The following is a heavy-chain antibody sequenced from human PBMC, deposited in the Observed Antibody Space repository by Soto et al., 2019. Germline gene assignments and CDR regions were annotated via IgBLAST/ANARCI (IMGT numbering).Heavy chain of an antibody. CDR3: ARHNRTGATAFDAFDI. Sequence: ASVKVSCKASGGTFSSYAISWVRQAPGQGLEWMGGIIPIFGTANYAQKFQGRVTITADESTSTAYMELSSLRSEDTAVYYCARHNRTGATAFDAFDIWGQGTVVTVSS. V-gene: IGHV1-69*13. CDR2: IIPIFGTA. D-gene: IGHD1-26*01. CDR1: GGTFSSYA. J-gene: IGHJ3*02.